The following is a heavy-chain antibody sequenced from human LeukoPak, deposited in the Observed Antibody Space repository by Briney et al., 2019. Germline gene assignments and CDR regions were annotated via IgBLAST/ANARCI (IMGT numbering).Heavy chain of an antibody. CDR1: GDSISSSLYY. J-gene: IGHJ4*02. D-gene: IGHD3-22*01. CDR2: IYYSETT. CDR3: ARQGDSRGYSTLDY. V-gene: IGHV4-39*01. Sequence: SETLSLTCTVSGDSISSSLYYWGWIRQPPGRGLEWIGTIYYSETTYYNPSLKSRVTISVDTSKNQFAPNLSSVTAADTAVYYCARQGDSRGYSTLDYWGQGTLVTVSS.